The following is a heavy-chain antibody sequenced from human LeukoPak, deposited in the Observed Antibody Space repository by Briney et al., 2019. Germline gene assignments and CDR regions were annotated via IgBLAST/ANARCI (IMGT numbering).Heavy chain of an antibody. Sequence: SETLSLTCTVSGGSISSSSYYWGWIRQPPGKGLEWIGSIYYSGSTYYNPSLKSRVTISVDTSKNQFSLILSSVTAADTAVYYCARYHSGYDDYWGQGTLVTVSS. V-gene: IGHV4-39*07. CDR3: ARYHSGYDDY. CDR1: GGSISSSSYY. D-gene: IGHD5-12*01. J-gene: IGHJ4*02. CDR2: IYYSGST.